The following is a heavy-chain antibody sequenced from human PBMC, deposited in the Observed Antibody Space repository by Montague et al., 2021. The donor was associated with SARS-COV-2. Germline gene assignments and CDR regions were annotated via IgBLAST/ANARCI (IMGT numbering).Heavy chain of an antibody. Sequence: SETLSLTCTVSGGSISSSTYYWGWLRQPQGKGLEWIGSNNYSGSTYYNPSLKSRVTISVDTSKSQFSLKLSSVTAADTAVYYCARHGWGWLRLLRPFDYWGQGTLVTVSS. V-gene: IGHV4-39*01. J-gene: IGHJ4*02. CDR1: GGSISSSTYY. CDR2: NNYSGST. D-gene: IGHD5-12*01. CDR3: ARHGWGWLRLLRPFDY.